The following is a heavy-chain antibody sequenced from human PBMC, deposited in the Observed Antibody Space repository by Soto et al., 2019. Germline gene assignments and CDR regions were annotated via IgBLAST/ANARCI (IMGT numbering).Heavy chain of an antibody. CDR1: GGSFSGYY. V-gene: IGHV4-34*01. Sequence: PSETLSLTCAVYGGSFSGYYWSWIRQPPGKGLEWIGEINHSGSTNDNPSLKSRVTISVDTSKNQFSLKLSSVTAADTAVYYCARCRRVVVAAPPFYYYGMDVWGQGTTVTVSS. CDR2: INHSGST. D-gene: IGHD2-15*01. J-gene: IGHJ6*02. CDR3: ARCRRVVVAAPPFYYYGMDV.